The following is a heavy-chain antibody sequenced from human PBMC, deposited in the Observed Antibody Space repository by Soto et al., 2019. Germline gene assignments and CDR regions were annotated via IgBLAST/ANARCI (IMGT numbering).Heavy chain of an antibody. CDR3: ARRWGEGRVDY. V-gene: IGHV4-4*02. J-gene: IGHJ4*02. CDR2: IYHSGNT. CDR1: GGSISSSNW. D-gene: IGHD3-10*01. Sequence: QVQLRESGPGLVKPSGTLSLTCAVSGGSISSSNWWSWVRQPPGKGLEWIGEIYHSGNTNYNPSLKSRVTMAVDKSRNKFSLKLSSVTAADTAVYYCARRWGEGRVDYWGQGTLVTVSS.